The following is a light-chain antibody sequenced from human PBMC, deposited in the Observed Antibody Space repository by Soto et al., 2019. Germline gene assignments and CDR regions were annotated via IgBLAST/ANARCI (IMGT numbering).Light chain of an antibody. V-gene: IGLV2-14*01. CDR1: SSDVGDYNY. Sequence: QSALTQPASVSGSPGQSITISCTGTSSDVGDYNYVSWYQQHPGKVPKLIIFEVSDRPAGVSNRFSGTKSGNTASLTISGLQAEDEADYYCSSYTSSSTLVVFGGGTKLTVL. CDR2: EVS. J-gene: IGLJ2*01. CDR3: SSYTSSSTLVV.